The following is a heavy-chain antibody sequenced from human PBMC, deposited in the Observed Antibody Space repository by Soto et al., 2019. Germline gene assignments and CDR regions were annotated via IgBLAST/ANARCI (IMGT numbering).Heavy chain of an antibody. CDR2: IYWDDDK. CDR1: GFSLSTSGVG. J-gene: IGHJ3*02. D-gene: IGHD3-3*01. Sequence: SGPTLVNPTQTLTLTCTFSGFSLSTSGVGAGWIRQPPGKALEWLALIYWDDDKRYSPSLKSRLTITKDTSKNQVVLTMTNMDPVDTATYYCAHRLNDFWSGYYPDDAFDIWGQGTMVTVSS. V-gene: IGHV2-5*02. CDR3: AHRLNDFWSGYYPDDAFDI.